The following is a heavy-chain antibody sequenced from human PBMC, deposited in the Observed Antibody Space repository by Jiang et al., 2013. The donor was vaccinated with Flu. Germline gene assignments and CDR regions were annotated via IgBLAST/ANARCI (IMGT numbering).Heavy chain of an antibody. CDR3: ARDLNSSSWLLIVGYYYYGMDV. CDR2: ISYDGSNK. D-gene: IGHD6-13*01. Sequence: VISYDGSNKYYADSVKGRFTISRDNSKNTLYLQMNSLRAEDTAVYYCARDLNSSSWLLIVGYYYYGMDVWGQGTTVTVSS. V-gene: IGHV3-30-3*01. J-gene: IGHJ6*02.